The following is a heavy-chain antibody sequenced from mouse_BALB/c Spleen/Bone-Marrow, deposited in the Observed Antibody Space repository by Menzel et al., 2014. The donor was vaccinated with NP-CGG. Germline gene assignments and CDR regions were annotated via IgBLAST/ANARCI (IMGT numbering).Heavy chain of an antibody. CDR1: GYTFTDYN. V-gene: IGHV1-18*01. CDR3: ATGTWLAY. J-gene: IGHJ3*01. CDR2: INPNNGGT. D-gene: IGHD4-1*01. Sequence: VQLKESGPELVKPGASVKIPCKASGYTFTDYNMDWVKQSHGKSLEWIGDINPNNGGTIYNQKFKGKATLTVDKSSSTAYMELHSLTSEDTAVYYCATGTWLAYWGQGTLVTVSA.